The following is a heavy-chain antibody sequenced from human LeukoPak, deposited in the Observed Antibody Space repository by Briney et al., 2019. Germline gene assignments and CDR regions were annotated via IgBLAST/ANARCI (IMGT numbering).Heavy chain of an antibody. J-gene: IGHJ6*02. CDR3: ARGDYDFDG. Sequence: PGGSLRPSRAASGFSLSNPWASSVRPAPGKGRDRGAPIYVDGSEKDFLDSVRSRFTMSRDNPKTAASLQMNTLRVEDTAVYHCARGDYDFDGWGQGTTVSV. CDR2: IYVDGSEK. V-gene: IGHV3-7*01. CDR1: GFSLSNPW.